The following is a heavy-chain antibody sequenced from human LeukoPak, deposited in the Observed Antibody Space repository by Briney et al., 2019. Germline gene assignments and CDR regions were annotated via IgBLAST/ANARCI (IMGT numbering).Heavy chain of an antibody. CDR2: ISSSGSTI. CDR1: RLTFSSYE. CDR3: AELGITMIGGV. J-gene: IGHJ6*04. D-gene: IGHD3-10*02. V-gene: IGHV3-48*03. Sequence: GGSLRLSCAASRLTFSSYEMNWVRQAPGEGLEWVSYISSSGSTIYYADSVKGRFTISRDNAKNSLYLQMNSLRAEDTAVYYCAELGITMIGGVWGKGTTVTISS.